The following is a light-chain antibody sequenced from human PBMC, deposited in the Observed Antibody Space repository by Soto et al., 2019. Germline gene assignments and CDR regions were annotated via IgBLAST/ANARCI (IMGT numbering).Light chain of an antibody. J-gene: IGKJ1*01. CDR2: KAS. CDR1: ESISDY. V-gene: IGKV1-5*03. Sequence: DIQMTQSPSTLSASVGDRVTITCRASESISDYLAWYQQKPWKAPKLLIYKASSLESGVPSRFSGSGSGTEFTLTISSLHPDDFATYYCQQYGSHRTFGQGTKVEIK. CDR3: QQYGSHRT.